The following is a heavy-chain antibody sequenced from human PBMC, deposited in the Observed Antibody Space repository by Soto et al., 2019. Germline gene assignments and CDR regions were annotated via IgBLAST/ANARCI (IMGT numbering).Heavy chain of an antibody. Sequence: GASVKVSCKASGYTFTSYGISWVRQAPGQGLEWMGWISAYNGNTNYAQKLQGRVTMTTDTSTSTAYMELRSLRSDDTAVYYCARVPLVDSLVVPAALPNWFDLRGKATRVTVAT. CDR3: ARVPLVDSLVVPAALPNWFDL. J-gene: IGHJ5*02. CDR2: ISAYNGNT. D-gene: IGHD2-2*02. V-gene: IGHV1-18*01. CDR1: GYTFTSYG.